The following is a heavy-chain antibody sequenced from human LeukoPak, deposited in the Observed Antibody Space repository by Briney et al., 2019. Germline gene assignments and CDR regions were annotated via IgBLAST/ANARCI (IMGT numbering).Heavy chain of an antibody. J-gene: IGHJ4*02. D-gene: IGHD3-3*01. CDR1: GFTFSSHS. V-gene: IGHV3-21*01. CDR3: ARDPRLEISGMVIDMLDY. CDR2: ISSSSSYI. Sequence: GGSLRLPCAASGFTFSSHSMNWVRQAPGKGLEWVSYISSSSSYIYYADSVKGRFAISRDNAKNSLYLQMNSLRAEDSAIYYCARDPRLEISGMVIDMLDYWGRGTLVTVSS.